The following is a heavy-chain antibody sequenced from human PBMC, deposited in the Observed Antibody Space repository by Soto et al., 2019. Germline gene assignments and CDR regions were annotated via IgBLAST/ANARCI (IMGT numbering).Heavy chain of an antibody. CDR3: ATALRYCSSTSCYVWFDP. D-gene: IGHD2-2*01. CDR1: GYTLTELS. CDR2: FDPEDGET. J-gene: IGHJ5*02. V-gene: IGHV1-24*01. Sequence: ASVKVSCKVSGYTLTELSMHWVRQAPGKGLEWMGGFDPEDGETIYAQKFQGRVTMTEDTSTDTAYMELSSLRSEDTAVYYCATALRYCSSTSCYVWFDPWGQGTLLTVSS.